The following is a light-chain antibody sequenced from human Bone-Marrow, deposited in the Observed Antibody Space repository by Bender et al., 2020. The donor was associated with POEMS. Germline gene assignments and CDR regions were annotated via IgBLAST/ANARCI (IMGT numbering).Light chain of an antibody. CDR1: RIGTKN. Sequence: SYVLTQPPSMSVAPGQTAKIICEGDRIGTKNVHWYQQRPGQAPVLFVHDDSDRPSGIPERFSGSNSGNTATLTIRRVEAGDEADYYCQVWDTRDHLIFGGGTKLTVL. V-gene: IGLV3-21*02. CDR2: DDS. J-gene: IGLJ2*01. CDR3: QVWDTRDHLI.